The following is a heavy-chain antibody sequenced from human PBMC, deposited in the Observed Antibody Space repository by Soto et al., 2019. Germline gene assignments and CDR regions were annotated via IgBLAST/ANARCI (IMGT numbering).Heavy chain of an antibody. CDR3: AKWDDYGDRKEAFDI. D-gene: IGHD4-17*01. J-gene: IGHJ3*02. V-gene: IGHV3-9*01. Sequence: EVQLVESGGGLVQPGRSLRLSCAASGFTFDDYAMHWVRQAPGKGLEWVSGISWNSGNIGYADSVKGRFTISRDNAKNSLYLPMNSLRAEGTAVYYCAKWDDYGDRKEAFDIWGQGTMVTVSS. CDR2: ISWNSGNI. CDR1: GFTFDDYA.